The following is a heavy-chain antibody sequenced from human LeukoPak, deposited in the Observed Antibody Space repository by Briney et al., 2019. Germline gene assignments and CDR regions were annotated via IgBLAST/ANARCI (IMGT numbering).Heavy chain of an antibody. Sequence: SETLSLTCTVSGGSISSYYWSWIRQPPGKGLEWIGYIYYSGSTNYNPSLKSRVTISVDTSKNQFSLKLSSVTAADTAVYYCARVPGGGFYYYYGMDVWGQGTTVTVSS. CDR3: ARVPGGGFYYYYGMDV. CDR1: GGSISSYY. J-gene: IGHJ6*02. V-gene: IGHV4-59*01. D-gene: IGHD5-12*01. CDR2: IYYSGST.